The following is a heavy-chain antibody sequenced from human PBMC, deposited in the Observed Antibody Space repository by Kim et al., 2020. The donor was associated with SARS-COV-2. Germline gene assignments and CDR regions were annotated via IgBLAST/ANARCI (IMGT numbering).Heavy chain of an antibody. CDR3: AREPRASGLGSAYYYGMDV. J-gene: IGHJ6*02. V-gene: IGHV4-31*02. D-gene: IGHD7-27*01. Sequence: SRVTISVDTSKNQFSLKLSSVTAADTAVYYCAREPRASGLGSAYYYGMDVWGQGTTVTVSS.